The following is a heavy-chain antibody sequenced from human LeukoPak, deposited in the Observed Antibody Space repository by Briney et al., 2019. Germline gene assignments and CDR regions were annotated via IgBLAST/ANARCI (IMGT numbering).Heavy chain of an antibody. CDR1: GFTFDDYA. D-gene: IGHD3-16*02. Sequence: GGSLRLSCAASGFTFDDYAMHWVRQAPGKGLEWVSGISWNSGSIGYADSVKGRFTISRDNAKNSLYLQMNSLRAEDTALYHCARELGDRLRNPAYYDYVWGSYRYKGPYDYWGQGTLVTVSS. CDR2: ISWNSGSI. J-gene: IGHJ4*02. V-gene: IGHV3-9*01. CDR3: ARELGDRLRNPAYYDYVWGSYRYKGPYDY.